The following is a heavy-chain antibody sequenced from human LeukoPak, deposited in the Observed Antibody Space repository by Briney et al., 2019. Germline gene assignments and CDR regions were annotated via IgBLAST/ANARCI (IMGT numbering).Heavy chain of an antibody. D-gene: IGHD3-10*01. CDR2: ISSSSSYI. J-gene: IGHJ4*02. CDR3: ARAPRFGELFYYFDY. V-gene: IGHV3-21*01. Sequence: GGSLRLSCAASGFTFSSYSMTWVRQAPGKGLEWVSSISSSSSYIYYADSVKGRFTISRDNAKNSLYLQMNSLRAEDTAVYYCARAPRFGELFYYFDYWGQGTLVTVSS. CDR1: GFTFSSYS.